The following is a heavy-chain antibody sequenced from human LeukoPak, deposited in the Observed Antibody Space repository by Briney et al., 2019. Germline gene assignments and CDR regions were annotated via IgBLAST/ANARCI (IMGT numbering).Heavy chain of an antibody. CDR3: AKDGDSKLNGYYFDY. CDR2: IYSGGST. D-gene: IGHD2-2*03. J-gene: IGHJ4*02. CDR1: GFTVSSNY. V-gene: IGHV3-66*02. Sequence: PGGSLRLSCAASGFTVSSNYMSWVRQAPGKGLEWVSVIYSGGSTYYADSVKGRFTISRDNSKNTLYLQMNSLRAEDTAVYYCAKDGDSKLNGYYFDYWGQGTLVTVSS.